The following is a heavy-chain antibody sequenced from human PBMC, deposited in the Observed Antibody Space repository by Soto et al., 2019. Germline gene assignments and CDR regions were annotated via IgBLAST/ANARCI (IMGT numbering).Heavy chain of an antibody. J-gene: IGHJ6*02. Sequence: GQSLNISCKGSGYTFTNYWIGWVRQMPGKGPEWMGIIYPGDSDTKYNPSFQGQVTISPDKSITTTYLQWSSLKASDTAIYYCAASIFHYAMDVWGQGTTVTVAS. V-gene: IGHV5-51*01. CDR1: GYTFTNYW. CDR2: IYPGDSDT. CDR3: AASIFHYAMDV.